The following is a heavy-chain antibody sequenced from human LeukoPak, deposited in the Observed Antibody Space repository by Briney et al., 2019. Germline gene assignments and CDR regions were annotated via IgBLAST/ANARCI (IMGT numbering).Heavy chain of an antibody. V-gene: IGHV1-69*13. CDR3: ARDQGSTVTYGMDV. CDR2: IIPIFGTA. Sequence: SVKVSCKASGGTFSSYAISWVRQAPGQGLEWMGGIIPIFGTANYAQKFQGRVTITADESTSTAYTELSSLRSEDTAVYYCARDQGSTVTYGMDVWGKGTTVTVSS. CDR1: GGTFSSYA. J-gene: IGHJ6*04. D-gene: IGHD4-17*01.